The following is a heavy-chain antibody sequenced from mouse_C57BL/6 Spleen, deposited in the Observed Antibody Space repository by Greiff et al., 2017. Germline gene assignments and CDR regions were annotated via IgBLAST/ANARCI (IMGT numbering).Heavy chain of an antibody. CDR2: FHPYNDDT. D-gene: IGHD1-1*01. CDR3: SIGSSYWYFDV. Sequence: QVQLKESGAELVKPGASVKLSCKASGSTFTTYPIEWLKQNHGKSLEWIGNFHPYNDDTKYNEKFKGKATLTVEKSSSTVSFELCRLTTYDSAVYYCSIGSSYWYFDVWGTGTTVTVAS. J-gene: IGHJ1*03. CDR1: GSTFTTYP. V-gene: IGHV1-47*01.